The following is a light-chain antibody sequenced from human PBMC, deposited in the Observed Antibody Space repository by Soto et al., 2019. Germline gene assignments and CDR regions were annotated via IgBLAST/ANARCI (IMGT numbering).Light chain of an antibody. CDR3: MQPLQRPIT. CDR1: QSLLHSNGDNY. J-gene: IGKJ5*01. V-gene: IGKV2-28*01. CDR2: LGS. Sequence: DTVMTQSPLSLPVTPGEPASISCRSSQSLLHSNGDNYVNWYLQKPGQSPLLLIYLGSNRASGVPDRFSGSGSGTDFTLKISRVEAEDVGVYYCMQPLQRPITFGQGTRLEIK.